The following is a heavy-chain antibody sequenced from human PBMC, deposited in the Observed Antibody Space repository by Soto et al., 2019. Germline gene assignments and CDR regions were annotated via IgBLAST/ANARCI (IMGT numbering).Heavy chain of an antibody. D-gene: IGHD1-26*01. CDR1: GFTFSSYA. V-gene: IGHV3-30-3*01. J-gene: IGHJ4*02. Sequence: QVQLVESGGGVVQPGRSLRLSCAASGFTFSSYAMHWVRQAPGKGLEWVAIISYDGGIEYYADSVKGRFTISRDNSKNTLFLQMNSLRAEDKAVYYCARDGSDGGSYWRTYFDYWGQGTLVTVSS. CDR2: ISYDGGIE. CDR3: ARDGSDGGSYWRTYFDY.